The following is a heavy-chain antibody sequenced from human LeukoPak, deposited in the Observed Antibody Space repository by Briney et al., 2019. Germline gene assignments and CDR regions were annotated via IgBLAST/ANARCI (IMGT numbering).Heavy chain of an antibody. D-gene: IGHD1-14*01. CDR1: GFTFDDYA. V-gene: IGHV3-9*01. CDR2: ISWNSGSI. CDR3: AKDLNRRFDAFDI. J-gene: IGHJ3*02. Sequence: PGGSLRLSCAASGFTFDDYAMHWVRQAPGKGLEGVSGISWNSGSIGYADSVKGRFTISRDNAKNSLYLQMNSLRAEDTALYYCAKDLNRRFDAFDIWGQGTMVTVSS.